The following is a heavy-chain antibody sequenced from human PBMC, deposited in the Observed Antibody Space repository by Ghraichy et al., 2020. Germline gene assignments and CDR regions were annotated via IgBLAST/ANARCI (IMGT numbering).Heavy chain of an antibody. J-gene: IGHJ3*01. CDR1: GYIFTCRY. D-gene: IGHD2/OR15-2a*01. Sequence: SVKVSCKASGYIFTCRYLHWVRQAPGQALEWLGWITVYNGNTKYAQKFKDRVTITRESSLSTIYMELRNLRSEDTAVYYCARGPLYASGSDEEAFDSGGQGTMVTVSS. V-gene: IGHV1-45*01. CDR3: ARGPLYASGSDEEAFDS. CDR2: ITVYNGNT.